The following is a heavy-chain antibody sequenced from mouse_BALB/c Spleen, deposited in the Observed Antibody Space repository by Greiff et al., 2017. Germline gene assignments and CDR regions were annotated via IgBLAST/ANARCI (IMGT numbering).Heavy chain of an antibody. CDR3: ARENGNGRMDY. D-gene: IGHD2-1*01. CDR2: ISSGGSYT. J-gene: IGHJ4*01. CDR1: GFTFSSYA. V-gene: IGHV5-9-4*01. Sequence: DVMLVESGGGLVKPGGSLKLSCAASGFTFSSYAMSWVRQSPEKRLEWVAEISSGGSYTYYPDTVTGRFTISRDNAKNTLYLEMSSLRSEDTAMYYCARENGNGRMDYWGQGTSVTVSS.